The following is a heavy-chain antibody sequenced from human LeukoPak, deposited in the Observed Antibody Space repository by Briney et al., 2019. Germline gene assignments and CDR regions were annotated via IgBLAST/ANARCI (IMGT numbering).Heavy chain of an antibody. CDR3: AKTRLGKVVPAARGAFDI. Sequence: PGGSLRLSCAASGFTFSSYAMSWVRQAPGKGLEWVSAISGSGGSTYYADSVKSRFTISRDNSKNTLYLQMNSLRAEDTAVYYCAKTRLGKVVPAARGAFDIWGQGTMVTVSS. V-gene: IGHV3-23*01. CDR2: ISGSGGST. J-gene: IGHJ3*02. D-gene: IGHD2-2*01. CDR1: GFTFSSYA.